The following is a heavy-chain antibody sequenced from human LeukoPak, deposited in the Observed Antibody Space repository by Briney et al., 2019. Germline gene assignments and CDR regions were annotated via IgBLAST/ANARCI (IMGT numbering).Heavy chain of an antibody. D-gene: IGHD1-1*01. CDR2: IYHSGST. V-gene: IGHV4-39*07. CDR3: ARGYGSYFDY. Sequence: PSETLSLTCTVSGGSISSSSYYWGWIRQPPGKGLEWIGSIYHSGSTYYNPSLKSRVTISVDTSKNQFSLKLSSVTAADTAVYYCARGYGSYFDYWGQGTLVTVSS. CDR1: GGSISSSSYY. J-gene: IGHJ4*02.